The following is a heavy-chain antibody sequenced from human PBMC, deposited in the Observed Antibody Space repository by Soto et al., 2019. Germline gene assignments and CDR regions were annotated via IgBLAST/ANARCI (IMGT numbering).Heavy chain of an antibody. CDR1: GFTFSSYA. D-gene: IGHD4-17*01. CDR2: ISYDGSNK. Sequence: GGSLRLSCAASGFTFSSYAMHWVRQAPGKGLEWVAVISYDGSNKYYADSVKGRFTISRDNSKNTLYLQMNSLRAEDTAVYYCARDQGRLRQIGYYYYGMDVWGQGTTVTVSS. J-gene: IGHJ6*02. V-gene: IGHV3-30-3*01. CDR3: ARDQGRLRQIGYYYYGMDV.